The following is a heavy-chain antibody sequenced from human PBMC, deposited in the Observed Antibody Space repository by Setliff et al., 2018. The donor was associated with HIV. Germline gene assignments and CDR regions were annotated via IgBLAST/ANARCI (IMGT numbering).Heavy chain of an antibody. CDR3: AKQGYSDSLYAFDV. CDR1: GYTFTAYY. V-gene: IGHV1-2*06. J-gene: IGHJ3*01. CDR2: IHPNTGST. D-gene: IGHD1-26*01. Sequence: GASVKVSCKTSGYTFTAYYIYWVRQAPGHGLELMGRIHPNTGSTNYLQEFQGRVTITRDTSMSTDYMALIGLTSDDTAVYYCAKQGYSDSLYAFDVWGQGTMVTVSS.